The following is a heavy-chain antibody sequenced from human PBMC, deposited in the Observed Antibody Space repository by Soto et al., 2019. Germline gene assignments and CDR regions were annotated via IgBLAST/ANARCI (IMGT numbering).Heavy chain of an antibody. J-gene: IGHJ6*02. CDR2: INPNSGGT. V-gene: IGHV1-2*02. CDR1: GYTFTGYY. Sequence: GASVKVSCKASGYTFTGYYMHWVRQAPGQGLEWMGWINPNSGGTNYAQKFQGRVTMTRDTSISTAYMELSRLRSDDTAVYYCARVKPITIFGVVHYYYYGMDVWGQGTTVTVSS. CDR3: ARVKPITIFGVVHYYYYGMDV. D-gene: IGHD3-3*01.